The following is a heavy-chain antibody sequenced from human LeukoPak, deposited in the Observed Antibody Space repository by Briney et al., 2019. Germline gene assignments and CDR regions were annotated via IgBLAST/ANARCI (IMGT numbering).Heavy chain of an antibody. J-gene: IGHJ6*03. CDR1: GGSMSSYY. V-gene: IGHV4-59*12. CDR2: VFYTGST. D-gene: IGHD1-26*01. Sequence: SETLSLTCTDSGGSMSSYYWTWIRQPPGKGLEWIGYVFYTGSTNYNPSLQSRVTISVDTSKNQFSLKLSSVTAADTAVYYCARLGKWELFYPYYYYYMDVWGKGTTVTISS. CDR3: ARLGKWELFYPYYYYYMDV.